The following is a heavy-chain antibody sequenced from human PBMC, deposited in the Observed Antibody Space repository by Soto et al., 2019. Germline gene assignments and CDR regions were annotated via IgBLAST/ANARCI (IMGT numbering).Heavy chain of an antibody. D-gene: IGHD3-16*02. J-gene: IGHJ4*02. Sequence: GASVKVSCKASGYTFTSYGISWVRQAPGQGLEWMGWISAYNGNTNYAQKLQGRVTMTTDTSTSTAYMELRSLRSDDTAVYYCASSFFAGDVISLDYWGQGTLVTVSS. V-gene: IGHV1-18*01. CDR3: ASSFFAGDVISLDY. CDR1: GYTFTSYG. CDR2: ISAYNGNT.